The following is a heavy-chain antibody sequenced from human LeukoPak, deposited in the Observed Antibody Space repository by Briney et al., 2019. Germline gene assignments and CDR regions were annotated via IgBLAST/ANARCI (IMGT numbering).Heavy chain of an antibody. D-gene: IGHD6-6*01. CDR2: IYHSGST. CDR1: GGSISSGGYY. CDR3: ASRLEYSTSSHDY. Sequence: PSQTLSLTCTVSGGSISSGGYYWSWIRQPPGKGLEWIGYIYHSGSTYYNPSLKSRVTISVDRSKNQFSLKLTSVTAADTAVYYCASRLEYSTSSHDYWGQGTLVTVSS. J-gene: IGHJ4*02. V-gene: IGHV4-30-2*01.